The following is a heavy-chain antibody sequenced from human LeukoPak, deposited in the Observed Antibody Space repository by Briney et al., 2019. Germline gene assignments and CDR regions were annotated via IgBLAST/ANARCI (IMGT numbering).Heavy chain of an antibody. CDR2: INPNSGGT. CDR1: GYTFTGYY. Sequence: HRASVKVSCKASGYTFTGYYMQWVRQAPGQGLEWMGRINPNSGGTNYAQKFQGRVTMTRDTSISTAYMELSRLRSDDTAVYYCARESVGAAADISWFEPWGQGTLVTVSS. J-gene: IGHJ5*02. CDR3: ARESVGAAADISWFEP. D-gene: IGHD6-13*01. V-gene: IGHV1-2*06.